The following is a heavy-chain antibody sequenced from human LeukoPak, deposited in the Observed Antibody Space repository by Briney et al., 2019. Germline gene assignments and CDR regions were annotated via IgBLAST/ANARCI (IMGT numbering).Heavy chain of an antibody. CDR3: AKDWDYYDSSGRWGAFDI. CDR1: GFIFDDYA. D-gene: IGHD3-22*01. J-gene: IGHJ3*02. Sequence: GGSLRLSCAASGFIFDDYAMHWVRQAPGKGLEWVSGISWYSGSIEYADSVKGRFTLSRDNAKKSLFLQMNSLRAEDTALYYCAKDWDYYDSSGRWGAFDIWGQGTMVTVSS. V-gene: IGHV3-9*01. CDR2: ISWYSGSI.